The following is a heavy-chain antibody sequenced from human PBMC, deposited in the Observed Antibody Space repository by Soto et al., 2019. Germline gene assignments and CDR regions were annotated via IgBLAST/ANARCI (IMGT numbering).Heavy chain of an antibody. Sequence: SETLSLTCTVSGGSISSSSYYWGWIRQPPGKGLEWIGSIYYSGCTYYNPSLKSRVTISVDTSKNQFSLKLSSVTAADTAVYYCARLPDWNYYFDYWGQGTLVTVSS. CDR3: ARLPDWNYYFDY. CDR1: GGSISSSSYY. D-gene: IGHD1-7*01. J-gene: IGHJ4*02. CDR2: IYYSGCT. V-gene: IGHV4-39*01.